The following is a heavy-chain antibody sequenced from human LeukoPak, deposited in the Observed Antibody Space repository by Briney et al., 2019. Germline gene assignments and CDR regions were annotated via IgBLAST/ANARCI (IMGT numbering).Heavy chain of an antibody. Sequence: GASVKVSCKASGYTFTGYYMHWVRQAPGQGLEWMGRINPNSGGTNYAQKFQGRVTMTRDTSISTAYMELSRLRSDDTAVYYCARGYYDYVWGSYPLDYWGQGTLVTVSS. D-gene: IGHD3-16*02. J-gene: IGHJ4*02. CDR2: INPNSGGT. CDR3: ARGYYDYVWGSYPLDY. CDR1: GYTFTGYY. V-gene: IGHV1-2*06.